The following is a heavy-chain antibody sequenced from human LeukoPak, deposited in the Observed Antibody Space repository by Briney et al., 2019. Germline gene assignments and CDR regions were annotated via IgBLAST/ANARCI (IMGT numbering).Heavy chain of an antibody. J-gene: IGHJ4*02. CDR2: ISSSGSTI. D-gene: IGHD3-3*01. Sequence: GGSLRLSCAASGFAFSDYYMSWIRQAPGKGLEWVSHISSSGSTIYYADSVKGRFTISRDNAKNSLYLQMNSLRAEDTAVYYCGGFWSGYFDYWGQGTLVTVSS. V-gene: IGHV3-11*04. CDR1: GFAFSDYY. CDR3: GGFWSGYFDY.